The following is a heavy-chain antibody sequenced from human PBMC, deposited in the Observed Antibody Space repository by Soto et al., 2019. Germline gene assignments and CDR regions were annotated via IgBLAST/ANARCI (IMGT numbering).Heavy chain of an antibody. D-gene: IGHD3-16*01. J-gene: IGHJ5*01. Sequence: QVQLQQWGAGLLKPSETLSLTCAVYGGSLSGHSWTWIRQAPGKGLEWIGDINHSGRVNYSPSLKSRVTISLATSKNQFSLTLSAVTAEYTAMDYCATRAYATNGYDRFDPWGQGTLVTVSS. CDR1: GGSLSGHS. V-gene: IGHV4-34*01. CDR2: INHSGRV. CDR3: ATRAYATNGYDRFDP.